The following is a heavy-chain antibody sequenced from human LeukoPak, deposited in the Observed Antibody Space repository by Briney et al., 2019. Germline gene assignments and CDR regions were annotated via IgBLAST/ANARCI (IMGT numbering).Heavy chain of an antibody. V-gene: IGHV4-39*01. CDR3: ARRSVVVTAFDY. D-gene: IGHD2-21*02. J-gene: IGHJ4*02. CDR2: IYYSGST. Sequence: PSETLSLTCTVSGGSISSSNYYWGWIRQPPGKGLEWIGSIYYSGSTYYNSSLKSRVTISVDTSKSQFSLNLSSVTAADTAAYYCARRSVVVTAFDYWGQGTLVTVSS. CDR1: GGSISSSNYY.